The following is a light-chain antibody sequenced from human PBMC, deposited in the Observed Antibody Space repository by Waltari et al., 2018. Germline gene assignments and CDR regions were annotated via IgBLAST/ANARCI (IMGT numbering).Light chain of an antibody. V-gene: IGKV3-20*01. Sequence: NVLTQSPGTLSLSPGERATLSCRASQSVSNNYLAWYQHQPGQAPRRLIYGASSRATGIPDRFSGSGSGTDFTLTISRLEPEDSAVYFCHLYGSARTFGGGTKVEIK. CDR1: QSVSNNY. CDR3: HLYGSART. CDR2: GAS. J-gene: IGKJ4*01.